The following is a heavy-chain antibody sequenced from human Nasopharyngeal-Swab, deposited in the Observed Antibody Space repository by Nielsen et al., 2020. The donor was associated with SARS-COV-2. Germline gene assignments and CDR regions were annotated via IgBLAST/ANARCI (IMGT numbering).Heavy chain of an antibody. V-gene: IGHV1-18*01. Sequence: ASVKVSCKASGYTFTSYGIRWVRQAHGQGHKWMGWISAYNGKTNYAQKLQGRVTMTTDTSTSTAYMELRSLRSDDTAVYYCARDRVLVEADYYYYGMDVLSQGTTVIVSS. D-gene: IGHD2-8*01. CDR2: ISAYNGKT. CDR3: ARDRVLVEADYYYYGMDV. CDR1: GYTFTSYG. J-gene: IGHJ6*02.